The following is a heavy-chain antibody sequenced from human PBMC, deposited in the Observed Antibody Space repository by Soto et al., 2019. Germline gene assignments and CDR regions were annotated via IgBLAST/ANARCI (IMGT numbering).Heavy chain of an antibody. D-gene: IGHD3-10*01. CDR3: ARVWGGAFDI. J-gene: IGHJ3*02. Sequence: QVQLQESGPGLVKPSETLSLTCTVSGGSISSYYWSWIRQPPGKGLEWIGYIYYSGSTNYNPSLKSRVTISVDTSKNLFSLKLSSVTAADTAVYYCARVWGGAFDIWGQGTMVTVSS. V-gene: IGHV4-59*01. CDR1: GGSISSYY. CDR2: IYYSGST.